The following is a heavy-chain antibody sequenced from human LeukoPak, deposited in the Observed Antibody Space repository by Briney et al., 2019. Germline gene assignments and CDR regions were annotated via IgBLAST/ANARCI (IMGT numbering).Heavy chain of an antibody. CDR3: AKDQGRYYDSSGYYPFDY. J-gene: IGHJ4*02. Sequence: RGSLRLSCAASGFTLSSYAMSSVRQAPGKGLEWVSAISGGGASTYYADSVKGRFTISRDNSKNTLYLQMNSLRAEDTAVYYCAKDQGRYYDSSGYYPFDYWGQGTLVTVSS. CDR1: GFTLSSYA. D-gene: IGHD3-22*01. CDR2: ISGGGAST. V-gene: IGHV3-23*01.